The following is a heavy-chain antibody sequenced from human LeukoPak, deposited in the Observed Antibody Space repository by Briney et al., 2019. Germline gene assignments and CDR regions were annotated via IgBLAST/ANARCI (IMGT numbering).Heavy chain of an antibody. V-gene: IGHV3-30*18. CDR3: AKDIHERGYPDY. CDR1: GFTFTGFG. J-gene: IGHJ4*02. Sequence: PGKSLRLSCEASGFTFTGFGVHWVRQAPGKGLEWLAVISDDGTNKYYADSVKGRFTISRDNSKNTLYLQMSSLRAEDTAVYYCAKDIHERGYPDYWGQGTLVTVSS. CDR2: ISDDGTNK. D-gene: IGHD3-22*01.